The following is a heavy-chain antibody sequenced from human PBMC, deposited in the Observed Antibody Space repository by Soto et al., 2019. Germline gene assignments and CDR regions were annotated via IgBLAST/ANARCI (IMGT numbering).Heavy chain of an antibody. CDR1: GFTFSSYA. J-gene: IGHJ6*02. CDR3: AKEVRDYGSGSYYPDYYYGMDV. Sequence: PGGSLRLSCAASGFTFSSYAMSWVRQAPGKGLEWVSAISGSGGSTYYADSVKGRFTISRDNSKNTLYLQMNSLRAEDTAVYYCAKEVRDYGSGSYYPDYYYGMDVWGQGTTVTVSS. D-gene: IGHD3-10*01. CDR2: ISGSGGST. V-gene: IGHV3-23*01.